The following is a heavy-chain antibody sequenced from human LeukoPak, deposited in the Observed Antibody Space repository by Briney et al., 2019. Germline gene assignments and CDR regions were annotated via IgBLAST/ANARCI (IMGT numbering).Heavy chain of an antibody. CDR2: ISGSGGST. D-gene: IGHD4-17*01. J-gene: IGHJ4*02. CDR3: AKDQLRLRTPHFDY. CDR1: GFTFRSFA. V-gene: IGHV3-23*01. Sequence: GGSLRLSYAVSGFTFRSFAMSWVRQAPGKGLEWVSAISGSGGSTYYADSVKGRFTISRDNSKNTLYLQMNSLRAEDTAVYYCAKDQLRLRTPHFDYWGLGTLVTVSS.